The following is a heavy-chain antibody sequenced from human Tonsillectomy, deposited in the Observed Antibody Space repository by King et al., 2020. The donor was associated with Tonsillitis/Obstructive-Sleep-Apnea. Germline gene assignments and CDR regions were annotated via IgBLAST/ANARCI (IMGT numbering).Heavy chain of an antibody. V-gene: IGHV5-51*01. CDR1: GYSFTTYW. D-gene: IGHD2-2*02. Sequence: VQLVESEAEVKKPGESLKISCKGSGYSFTTYWIGWVRQMPGKGLEWMGIIDPGDSETRYSPSFQGQVTISADTSISTAYLQWSSLKASDTAMYFCARLPQYCSSTTCYSDYYYYMDVWGKGTTVTVSS. CDR3: ARLPQYCSSTTCYSDYYYYMDV. CDR2: IDPGDSET. J-gene: IGHJ6*03.